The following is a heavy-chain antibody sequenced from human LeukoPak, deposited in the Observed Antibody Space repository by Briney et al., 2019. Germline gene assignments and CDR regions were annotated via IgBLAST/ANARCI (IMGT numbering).Heavy chain of an antibody. CDR3: ARDRTIGPYDSSGYYYDY. J-gene: IGHJ4*02. CDR1: GFTFSSYS. V-gene: IGHV3-48*04. Sequence: GGSLRLSCAASGFTFSSYSMNWVRQAPGKGLEWVSYISSSSSTIYYADSVKGRFTISRDNAKNSLYLQMNSLRAEDTAVYYCARDRTIGPYDSSGYYYDYWGQGTLVTVSS. D-gene: IGHD3-22*01. CDR2: ISSSSSTI.